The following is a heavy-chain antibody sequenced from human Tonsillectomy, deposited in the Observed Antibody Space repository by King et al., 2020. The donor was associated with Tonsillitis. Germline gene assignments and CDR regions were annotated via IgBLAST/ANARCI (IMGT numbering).Heavy chain of an antibody. CDR1: GGSVSSRSYY. CDR3: ARATPSIAAYYYYGMDV. V-gene: IGHV4-61*01. D-gene: IGHD6-6*01. J-gene: IGHJ6*02. CDR2: IYYSGST. Sequence: VQLQESGPGQVKPSETLSLTCTVSGGSVSSRSYYWSWIRQPPGKGLECIGYIYYSGSTNYNPSLKSRVTISVDTSKNQFSLKLTSVTAADTAVYYCARATPSIAAYYYYGMDVWGQGTTVTVSS.